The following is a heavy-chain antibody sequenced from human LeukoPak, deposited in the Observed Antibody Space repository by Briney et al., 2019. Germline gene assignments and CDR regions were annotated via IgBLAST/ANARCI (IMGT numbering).Heavy chain of an antibody. Sequence: ASVKVSCKASGYTFTGYYMHWVRQAPGQGLEWMGWINPNSGGTNYAQKFQGRVTMTRDTSISTAYMELSRLRSDDTAVYYCAREMGSYSSGWYPDYWGQGTLVTVSS. J-gene: IGHJ4*02. CDR1: GYTFTGYY. V-gene: IGHV1-2*02. CDR2: INPNSGGT. CDR3: AREMGSYSSGWYPDY. D-gene: IGHD6-19*01.